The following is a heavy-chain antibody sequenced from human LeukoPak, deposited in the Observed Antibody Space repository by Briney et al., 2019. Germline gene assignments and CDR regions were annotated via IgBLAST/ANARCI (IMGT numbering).Heavy chain of an antibody. V-gene: IGHV1-2*04. CDR1: GYTFTGYY. D-gene: IGHD2-2*01. J-gene: IGHJ4*02. CDR2: INPNSGGT. Sequence: GASVKVSCKASGYTFTGYYMHWVRPAPGQGLEWMGWINPNSGGTNYAQKFQGWVTMTRDTSISTAYMELSRLRSDDTAVYYCARAAYCSSTSCSVFDYWGQGTLVTVSS. CDR3: ARAAYCSSTSCSVFDY.